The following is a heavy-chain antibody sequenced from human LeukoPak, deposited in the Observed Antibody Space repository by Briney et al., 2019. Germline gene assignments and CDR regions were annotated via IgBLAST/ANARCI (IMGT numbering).Heavy chain of an antibody. CDR1: GGSISSYY. CDR3: ARGSEGNYGDYPQGLSLLYWFDP. J-gene: IGHJ5*02. Sequence: PSETLSLTCTVPGGSISSYYWSWIRQPPGKGLEWIGYIYYSGSTNYNPSLKSRVTISVDTSKNQFSLKLSSVTAADTAVYYCARGSEGNYGDYPQGLSLLYWFDPWGQGTLVTVSS. CDR2: IYYSGST. V-gene: IGHV4-59*01. D-gene: IGHD4-17*01.